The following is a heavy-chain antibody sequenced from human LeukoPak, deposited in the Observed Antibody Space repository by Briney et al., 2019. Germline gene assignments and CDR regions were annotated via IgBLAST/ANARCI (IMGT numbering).Heavy chain of an antibody. V-gene: IGHV4-34*01. J-gene: IGHJ4*02. D-gene: IGHD3-22*01. CDR3: ARENYYDSSGYFQLFDY. Sequence: SETLYLTCAVYGGSFSGYYWSWIRQSPGKGLEWIGEINHSGSTNYNPSLKSRVTISVDTSKNQFSLKLSSVTAADTAVYYCARENYYDSSGYFQLFDYWGQGTLVTVSS. CDR2: INHSGST. CDR1: GGSFSGYY.